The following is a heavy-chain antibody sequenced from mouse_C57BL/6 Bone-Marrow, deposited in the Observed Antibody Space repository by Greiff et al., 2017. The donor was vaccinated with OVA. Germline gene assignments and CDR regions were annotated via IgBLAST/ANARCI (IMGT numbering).Heavy chain of an antibody. CDR2: ISSGSSTI. Sequence: DVMLVESGGGLVKPGGSLKLSCAASGFTFSDYGMHWVRQAPEKGLAWVAYISSGSSTIYYAATVKGRFTISRDNAKNTLFLQMTSLRSEDTAMYYCARGDYGHWYFDVWGTGTTVTVSS. CDR1: GFTFSDYG. D-gene: IGHD1-1*01. J-gene: IGHJ1*03. V-gene: IGHV5-17*01. CDR3: ARGDYGHWYFDV.